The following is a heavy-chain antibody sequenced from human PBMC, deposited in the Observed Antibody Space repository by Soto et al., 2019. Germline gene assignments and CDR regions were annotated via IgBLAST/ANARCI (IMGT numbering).Heavy chain of an antibody. CDR1: GFTFSSYS. CDR3: VRGRAVTTTGPNCDY. CDR2: ISSSSSTI. Sequence: EVQLVESGGGLVQPGGSLRLSCVVSGFTFSSYSMNWVRQAPGKGLEWVSYISSSSSTIYYADSVKGRFTISRDNAKNTLYLQTNSLRAEDTAVYYCVRGRAVTTTGPNCDYWGQGTLVTVSS. V-gene: IGHV3-48*01. J-gene: IGHJ4*02. D-gene: IGHD3-3*01.